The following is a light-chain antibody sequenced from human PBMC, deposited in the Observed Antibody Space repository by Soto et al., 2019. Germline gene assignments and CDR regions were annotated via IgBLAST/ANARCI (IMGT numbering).Light chain of an antibody. CDR1: QSVSSN. CDR2: GAS. Sequence: DIVMTQSPATLSVYPGERATLSCRASQSVSSNLSWYQQKPGQAPGLLIYGASTRSTGIPARFIGSGSGTEFTLTISSLQSEDFSVYYCQQYNNCTPITFGQGTRLEIK. CDR3: QQYNNCTPIT. J-gene: IGKJ5*01. V-gene: IGKV3-15*01.